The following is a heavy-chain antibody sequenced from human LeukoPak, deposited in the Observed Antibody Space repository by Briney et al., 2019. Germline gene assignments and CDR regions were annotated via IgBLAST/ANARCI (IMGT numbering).Heavy chain of an antibody. CDR3: ARAYCSGGTCYEYQYCYYMDV. CDR2: ITSSSSYK. V-gene: IGHV3-21*01. CDR1: GFTFSSYT. Sequence: SGGSLRLSCAASGFTFSSYTINWVRQAPGKGLEWVSSITSSSSYKYYADSVKGRFTISRDNAKNSLYLQMNSLRADDTAVYYCARAYCSGGTCYEYQYCYYMDVWGKGTTVTVSS. D-gene: IGHD2-15*01. J-gene: IGHJ6*03.